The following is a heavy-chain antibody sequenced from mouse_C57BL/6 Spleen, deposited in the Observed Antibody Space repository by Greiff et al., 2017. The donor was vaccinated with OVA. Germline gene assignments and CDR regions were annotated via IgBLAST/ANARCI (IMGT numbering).Heavy chain of an antibody. CDR1: GYAFSSSW. CDR3: ARSFNWFDY. J-gene: IGHJ2*01. D-gene: IGHD4-1*02. CDR2: IYPGDGDT. V-gene: IGHV1-82*01. Sequence: QVQLKQSGPELVKPGASVKISCKASGYAFSSSWMNWVKQRPGTGLEWIGRIYPGDGDTNYNGKFKGKATLTADKSSSTAYMQLSSLTSEDSAVYFCARSFNWFDYWGQGTTLTVSS.